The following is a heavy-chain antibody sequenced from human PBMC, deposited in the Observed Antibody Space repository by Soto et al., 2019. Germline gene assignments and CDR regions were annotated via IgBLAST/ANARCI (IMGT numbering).Heavy chain of an antibody. J-gene: IGHJ6*03. CDR2: ISYDGSNK. CDR3: AKDGVLRFLEWLYYYYYHMDV. V-gene: IGHV3-30*18. D-gene: IGHD3-3*01. Sequence: QVQLVESGGGVVQPGRSLRLSCAASGFTFSSYGMHWVRQAPGKGLEWVAVISYDGSNKYYADSVKGRFTISRDNSKNTLYLQMNSLRSEDTAVYYCAKDGVLRFLEWLYYYYYHMDVWGTGTTVTVSS. CDR1: GFTFSSYG.